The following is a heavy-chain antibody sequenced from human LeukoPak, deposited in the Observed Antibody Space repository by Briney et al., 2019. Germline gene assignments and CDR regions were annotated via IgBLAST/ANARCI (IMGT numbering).Heavy chain of an antibody. CDR2: ISAYNGNT. CDR1: GYTFTSYG. CDR3: ARGPFFQSYVWGSYLNGWFDP. D-gene: IGHD3-16*01. J-gene: IGHJ5*02. Sequence: ASVKVSCKASGYTFTSYGISWVRQAPGQGLEWMGWISAYNGNTNYAQKLQGRVTMTTDTSTSTAYMELRSLRSDDTAVYYCARGPFFQSYVWGSYLNGWFDPWGQGTLVTVSS. V-gene: IGHV1-18*01.